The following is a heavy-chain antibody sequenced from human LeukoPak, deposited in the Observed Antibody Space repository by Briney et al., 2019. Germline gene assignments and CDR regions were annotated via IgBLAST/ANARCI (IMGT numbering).Heavy chain of an antibody. Sequence: PGGSLRLSCAASGFTFADYAMHWVRQAPGKGLEWVSGISWNSDSIGYADSVKGRYTISRDNAKNSLYLQMNSLRAEDTAVYYCAKDERNWNYNLASQTYDWGQGTLVTVSS. D-gene: IGHD1-7*01. V-gene: IGHV3-9*01. J-gene: IGHJ4*02. CDR1: GFTFADYA. CDR2: ISWNSDSI. CDR3: AKDERNWNYNLASQTYD.